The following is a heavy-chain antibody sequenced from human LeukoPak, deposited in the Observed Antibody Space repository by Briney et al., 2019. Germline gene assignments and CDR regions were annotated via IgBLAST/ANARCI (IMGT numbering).Heavy chain of an antibody. CDR3: TSRTMGTKSIDY. CDR1: GYSISSGYY. CDR2: IYYGGTT. D-gene: IGHD1-7*01. V-gene: IGHV4-38-2*01. Sequence: SETLSLTCAVSGYSISSGYYWGWIRQPPGKGLEWIGSIYYGGTTYYNPSLKSRVTISVDTSKMQFSLKLSSVTAADTAVYYCTSRTMGTKSIDYWGQGTLFTVSS. J-gene: IGHJ4*02.